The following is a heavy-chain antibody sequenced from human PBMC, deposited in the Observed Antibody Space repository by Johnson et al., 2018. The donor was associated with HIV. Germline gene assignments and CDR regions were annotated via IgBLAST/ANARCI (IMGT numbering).Heavy chain of an antibody. Sequence: QVQLVESGGGVVQPGGSLRLSCAASGFTFSLYGMHWVRQAPCKGLEWVAFIRSDGSNKYYADSVKGRFTISRDNSKNTLYLQMNSLRAEDTALYYCAKDRSTGWYPAFDIWGQGTMVTVSS. J-gene: IGHJ3*02. V-gene: IGHV3-30*02. CDR1: GFTFSLYG. CDR3: AKDRSTGWYPAFDI. CDR2: IRSDGSNK. D-gene: IGHD6-19*01.